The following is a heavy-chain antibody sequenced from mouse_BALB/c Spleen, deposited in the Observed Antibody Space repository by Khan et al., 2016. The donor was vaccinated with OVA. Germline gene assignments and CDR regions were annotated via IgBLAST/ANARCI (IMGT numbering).Heavy chain of an antibody. CDR3: AGGGGGNRFAY. J-gene: IGHJ3*01. Sequence: QVQLKESGAELVRPGVSVKISCKGSGYTFTDFTLHWVKQSHAMSLEWIGVISTYYGDATYNQRFKDKATMTVDKSSSTAYMELARLTSEDSAIYSSAGGGGGNRFAYWGQGTLVTVSA. CDR1: GYTFTDFT. CDR2: ISTYYGDA. V-gene: IGHV1S137*01.